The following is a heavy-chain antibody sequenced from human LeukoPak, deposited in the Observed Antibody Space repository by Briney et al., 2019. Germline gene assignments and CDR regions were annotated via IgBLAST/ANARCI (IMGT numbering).Heavy chain of an antibody. Sequence: GGSLRLSCAASGFTFSSYSMNWVRQAPGKGLEWVSSISSSSSYIYYADSVKGRFTISRDNAKNSLYLQMNSLRAEDTAVYYCARDRVEVRGVHYYYGMDVWGQGTTVTVSS. J-gene: IGHJ6*02. V-gene: IGHV3-21*01. CDR1: GFTFSSYS. CDR3: ARDRVEVRGVHYYYGMDV. CDR2: ISSSSSYI. D-gene: IGHD3-10*01.